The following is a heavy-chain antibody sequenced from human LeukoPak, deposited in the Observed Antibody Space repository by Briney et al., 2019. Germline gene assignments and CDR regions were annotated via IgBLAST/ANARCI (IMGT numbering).Heavy chain of an antibody. J-gene: IGHJ1*01. Sequence: GGSLRLSCAASGFTFSSYAMSWVRQAPGKGLEWASTISTSGGSTYYADSVRGRFTISRDNPKNTLYLQMNSLRAEDTAVYYCTKGSTTWGTEFFQHWGQGTLVTVSS. V-gene: IGHV3-23*01. CDR2: ISTSGGST. CDR3: TKGSTTWGTEFFQH. D-gene: IGHD3-16*01. CDR1: GFTFSSYA.